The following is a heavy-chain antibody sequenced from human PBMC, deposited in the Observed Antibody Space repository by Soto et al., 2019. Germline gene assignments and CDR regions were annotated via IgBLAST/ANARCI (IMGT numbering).Heavy chain of an antibody. Sequence: QVQLVQSGAEVKKPGSSVKVSCKASGGTFSSYTISWVRQAPGQGLEWMGRIIPILGIANYAQKFQGRVTMTAANSTSTAYMELSSLRSEDTAVYYCARFRGSYGMDVWGQGTTVTVSS. J-gene: IGHJ6*02. V-gene: IGHV1-69*02. CDR2: IIPILGIA. D-gene: IGHD3-10*01. CDR3: ARFRGSYGMDV. CDR1: GGTFSSYT.